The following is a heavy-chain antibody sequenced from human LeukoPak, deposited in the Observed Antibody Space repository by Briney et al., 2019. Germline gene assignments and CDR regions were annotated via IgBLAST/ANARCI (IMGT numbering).Heavy chain of an antibody. D-gene: IGHD4-17*01. CDR3: ARGVTTVVPYHYYGMDV. CDR1: GYTFTSYD. CDR2: INPNTGGT. V-gene: IGHV1-2*02. Sequence: ASVKVSCKASGYTFTSYDINWVRQATGQGLECMGWINPNTGGTSYSENFRGRVTMTRDTSISTAYLELSRLTSNDTAVYYCARGVTTVVPYHYYGMDVWGQGTTVTVSS. J-gene: IGHJ6*02.